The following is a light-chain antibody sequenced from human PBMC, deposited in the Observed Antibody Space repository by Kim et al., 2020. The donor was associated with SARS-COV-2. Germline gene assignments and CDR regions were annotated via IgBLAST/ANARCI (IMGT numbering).Light chain of an antibody. J-gene: IGKJ4*01. Sequence: SPGERATLSCTASPSVGRNLAWYQHKPGQAPRLLIYGASTRATGIPARFSGSGSETEFTLTISSLQSEDFAVYYCQQYWRWPPLTFGGGTKVDIK. V-gene: IGKV3-15*01. CDR1: PSVGRN. CDR3: QQYWRWPPLT. CDR2: GAS.